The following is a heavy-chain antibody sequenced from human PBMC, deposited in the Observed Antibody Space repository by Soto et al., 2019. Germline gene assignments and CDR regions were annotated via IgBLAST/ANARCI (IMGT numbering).Heavy chain of an antibody. Sequence: EVQLLESGGGLVQPGGSLRLSCAASGFTFSSNAMSWVRQAPGKGLEWVSAISGSGGSTYYADSVKGRFTISRDNSKNTLYLQMNSLRAEDTAVYYCAKTYYYDSSGYYYPNYYYYYGMDVWGQGTTVTVSS. CDR2: ISGSGGST. CDR3: AKTYYYDSSGYYYPNYYYYYGMDV. CDR1: GFTFSSNA. D-gene: IGHD3-22*01. J-gene: IGHJ6*02. V-gene: IGHV3-23*01.